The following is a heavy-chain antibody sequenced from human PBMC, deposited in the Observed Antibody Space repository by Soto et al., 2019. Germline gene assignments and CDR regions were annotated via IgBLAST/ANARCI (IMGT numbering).Heavy chain of an antibody. CDR1: GFTFSSYW. D-gene: IGHD3-16*01. J-gene: IGHJ4*02. Sequence: GGSLRLSCAASGFTFSSYWMSWVRQAPGKGLEWVANIKQDGSEKYYVDSVKGRFTISRDNAKNSLYLQMNSLRAEDTAVYYCAGMAFDYIWGRHDRQDYWGQGTLVTVSS. CDR2: IKQDGSEK. V-gene: IGHV3-7*01. CDR3: AGMAFDYIWGRHDRQDY.